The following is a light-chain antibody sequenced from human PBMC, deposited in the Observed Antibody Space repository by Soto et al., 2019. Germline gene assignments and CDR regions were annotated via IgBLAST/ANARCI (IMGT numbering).Light chain of an antibody. Sequence: IVMTKSPVTLSVAPGERATLSCTASQSVNNNLAWYQQKPGHTPRLLIYSASIGATGTPARFSGSGSGSDFTLHISSLQYEDFAVYYCQQYNKWPLTFGPGTHVDIK. CDR1: QSVNNN. CDR2: SAS. V-gene: IGKV3-15*01. CDR3: QQYNKWPLT. J-gene: IGKJ3*01.